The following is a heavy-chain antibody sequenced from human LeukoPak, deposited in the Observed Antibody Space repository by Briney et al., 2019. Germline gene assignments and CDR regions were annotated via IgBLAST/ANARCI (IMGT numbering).Heavy chain of an antibody. CDR1: GFTFSNYW. V-gene: IGHV3-30*03. CDR2: ISYDGSNK. CDR3: ARAVPGLDY. J-gene: IGHJ4*02. Sequence: PGGSLRLSCAASGFTFSNYWMHWVRQAPGKGLEWVAVISYDGSNKYYTDSVKGRFTISRDNSKNTLYLQMNSLTAEDTAVYYCARAVPGLDYWGQGILVTVSS. D-gene: IGHD1-14*01.